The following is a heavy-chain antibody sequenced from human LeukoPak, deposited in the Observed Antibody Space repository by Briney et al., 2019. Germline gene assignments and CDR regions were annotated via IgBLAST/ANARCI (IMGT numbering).Heavy chain of an antibody. CDR2: IIPIFGTA. Sequence: ASVKVSCKASGGTFSSYAISWVRQAPGQGLEWMGGIIPIFGTANYAQKFQGRVTITADESTSSAYMELSGLRSEDTAVYYWARFLVAAPLYYGMDVWGQGTTVTVSS. J-gene: IGHJ6*02. V-gene: IGHV1-69*13. CDR3: ARFLVAAPLYYGMDV. CDR1: GGTFSSYA. D-gene: IGHD6-13*01.